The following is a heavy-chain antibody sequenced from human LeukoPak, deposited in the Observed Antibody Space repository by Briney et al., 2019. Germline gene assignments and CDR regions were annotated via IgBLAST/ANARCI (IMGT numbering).Heavy chain of an antibody. CDR3: ARPLVRGYSHGYQAFDY. Sequence: PSETLSLTCAVYGGSFSGYYWSWIRQPPGKGLEWIGEINHSGSTNYNPSLKSRVTISVDTSKNQFSLKLSSVTAADTAVYYCARPLVRGYSHGYQAFDYWGQGTLVTVSS. CDR1: GGSFSGYY. D-gene: IGHD5-18*01. CDR2: INHSGST. J-gene: IGHJ4*02. V-gene: IGHV4-34*01.